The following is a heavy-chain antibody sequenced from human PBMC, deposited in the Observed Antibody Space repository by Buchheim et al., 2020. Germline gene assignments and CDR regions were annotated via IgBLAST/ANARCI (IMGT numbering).Heavy chain of an antibody. Sequence: QLQLQESGPGLVKPSETLSLTCTVSGGSISSSIYYGGWIRKPPGKGLEWIGSLYFSGSTYYNPSLKSRFTIPVDTSKNQFSLKLSSVTAADTAVYYCARRYSGSYYSFDYWGQGTL. D-gene: IGHD1-26*01. CDR3: ARRYSGSYYSFDY. J-gene: IGHJ4*02. CDR1: GGSISSSIYY. CDR2: LYFSGST. V-gene: IGHV4-39*01.